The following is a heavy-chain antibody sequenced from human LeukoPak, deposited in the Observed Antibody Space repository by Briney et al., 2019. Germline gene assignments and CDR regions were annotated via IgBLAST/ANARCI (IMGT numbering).Heavy chain of an antibody. CDR2: INHSGST. J-gene: IGHJ4*02. CDR3: ARGTGWYGSGNYFKY. CDR1: GGSFSGYY. V-gene: IGHV4-34*01. Sequence: SETLSLTCAVYGGSFSGYYWSWIRQPPGKGLEWIGEINHSGSTNYNPSLKSRVTISVDTSKNQFSLKLSSVTAADTAVYYCARGTGWYGSGNYFKYWGQGTLVTVSS. D-gene: IGHD3-10*01.